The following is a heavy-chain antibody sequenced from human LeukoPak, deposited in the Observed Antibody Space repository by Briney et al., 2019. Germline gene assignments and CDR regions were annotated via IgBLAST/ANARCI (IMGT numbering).Heavy chain of an antibody. V-gene: IGHV3-33*01. D-gene: IGHD3-22*01. CDR1: GFTFSTYG. CDR2: IRYDGNNK. CDR3: ARAYYSDITDYPYIGY. J-gene: IGHJ4*02. Sequence: PGRSLRLSCAAPGFTFSTYGMHWVRQAPGKGLEWVAVIRYDGNNKFYVDSVRGRFTISRDNSKNTLYLQMNSLRAEDTAVYYCARAYYSDITDYPYIGYWGQGVLVTVSS.